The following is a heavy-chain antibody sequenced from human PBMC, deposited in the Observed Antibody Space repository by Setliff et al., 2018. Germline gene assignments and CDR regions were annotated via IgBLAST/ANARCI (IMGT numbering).Heavy chain of an antibody. J-gene: IGHJ3*01. CDR3: TTDPSPTFGGVIGAAFDF. CDR1: GFTFSTAW. CDR2: IKGKNDGLAT. D-gene: IGHD3-16*01. Sequence: GSLRLSCAASGFTFSTAWMNWVRQAPGKGLEWVGRIKGKNDGLATDYAAPVKGRFTISRDDSKNTLYLQMNSLKTGDTAVYYCTTDPSPTFGGVIGAAFDFWGQGTMVTVSS. V-gene: IGHV3-15*07.